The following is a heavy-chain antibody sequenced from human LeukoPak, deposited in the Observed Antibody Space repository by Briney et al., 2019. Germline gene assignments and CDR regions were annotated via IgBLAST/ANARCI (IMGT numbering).Heavy chain of an antibody. D-gene: IGHD1-14*01. V-gene: IGHV1-18*04. CDR2: ISPYNGNT. CDR1: GYTFTGYG. Sequence: ASVKVSCKASGYTFTGYGIIWVRQAPGQGLEWMGWISPYNGNTNYAQKFQGRVTMTTDTSTATTYMELRSLRSDDTAVYYCARDLDSGGTTFRALNYWGQGTLVTVSS. CDR3: ARDLDSGGTTFRALNY. J-gene: IGHJ4*02.